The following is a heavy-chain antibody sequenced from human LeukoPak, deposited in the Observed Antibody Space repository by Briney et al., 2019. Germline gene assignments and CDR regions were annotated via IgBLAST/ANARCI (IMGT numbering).Heavy chain of an antibody. CDR3: ASWAAGYYYYYYMDV. Sequence: SETLSLTCTVSGGSISSSSYYWGWIRQPPGKGLEWIGSIYYSGSTYYNPSLKSRVTISVDTSKNQFPLKLSSVTAADTAVYYCASWAAGYYYYYYMDVWGKGTTVTVSS. CDR1: GGSISSSSYY. V-gene: IGHV4-39*06. CDR2: IYYSGST. D-gene: IGHD6-13*01. J-gene: IGHJ6*03.